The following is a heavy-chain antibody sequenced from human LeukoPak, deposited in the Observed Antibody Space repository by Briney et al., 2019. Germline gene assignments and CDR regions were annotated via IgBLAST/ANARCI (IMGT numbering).Heavy chain of an antibody. CDR3: ARDRSITMVRGLAHPYYYYYMDV. D-gene: IGHD3-10*01. CDR1: GYTFTGYY. J-gene: IGHJ6*03. Sequence: GASVKVSCKASGYTFTGYYMHWVRQAPGQGLEWMGWINPNSGGTNYAQKFQGRVTITADESTSTAYMELSSLRSDDTAVYYCARDRSITMVRGLAHPYYYYYMDVWGKGTTVTISS. CDR2: INPNSGGT. V-gene: IGHV1-2*02.